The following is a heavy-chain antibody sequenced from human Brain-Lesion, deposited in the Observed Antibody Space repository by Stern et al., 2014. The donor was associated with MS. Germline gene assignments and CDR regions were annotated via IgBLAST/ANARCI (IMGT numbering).Heavy chain of an antibody. V-gene: IGHV6-1*01. Sequence: QVQLQQSGPGLMKPSQTLALTCAISGDSVSSNSAAWNWIRQSPSRGLEWLGRTYYRSKWHYQYAESVKSRIPINANTSTNQFSLQLNSVTPEDTAVYLCAKGYNWFDSWGQGTVVTVS. CDR3: AKGYNWFDS. J-gene: IGHJ5*01. CDR2: TYYRSKWHY. CDR1: GDSVSSNSAA.